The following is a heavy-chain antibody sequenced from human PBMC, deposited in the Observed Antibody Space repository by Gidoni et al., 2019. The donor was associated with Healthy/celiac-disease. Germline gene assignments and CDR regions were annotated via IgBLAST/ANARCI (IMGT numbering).Heavy chain of an antibody. D-gene: IGHD2-15*01. CDR1: GFTFDDYA. V-gene: IGHV3-9*01. Sequence: EVQLVESGGGLVQPGRSLRLSCAASGFTFDDYAMHWVRQAPGKGLEWVSGISWNSGSIGYADSVKGRFTISRDNAKNSLYLQMNSLRAEDTALYYCAKDYCSGGSCYYYSTVVTIGRAFDIWGQGTMVTVSS. CDR2: ISWNSGSI. J-gene: IGHJ3*02. CDR3: AKDYCSGGSCYYYSTVVTIGRAFDI.